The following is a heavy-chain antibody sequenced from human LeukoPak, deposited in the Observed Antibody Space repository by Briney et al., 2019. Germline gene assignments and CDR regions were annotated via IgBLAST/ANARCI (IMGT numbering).Heavy chain of an antibody. CDR1: AFTFSDYS. V-gene: IGHV3-48*01. Sequence: GGSLRLSCAASAFTFSDYSMNWVRQAPGKGLEWVSYISGRSSTIYYADSVKGRFTISRDNAKNAMYLQMNSLRAEDTAVYYCARDRIKSGSYYFDYWGQGTLVTVSS. D-gene: IGHD1-26*01. CDR2: ISGRSSTI. J-gene: IGHJ4*02. CDR3: ARDRIKSGSYYFDY.